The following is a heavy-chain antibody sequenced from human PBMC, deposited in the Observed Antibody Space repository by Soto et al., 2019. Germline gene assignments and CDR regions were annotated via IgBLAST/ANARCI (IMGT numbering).Heavy chain of an antibody. D-gene: IGHD3-10*01. Sequence: QVQLVQSGAEVKKPGASVKVSCKASGYTFTSYGISWVRQAPGQGLEWMGWISAYNGNTNYAQKLQGRVTMTTDTSTRTAYVELRSLRSDDTDVYYCARDRKDTMVRGGGDWFDPWGQGTLVTVSS. CDR2: ISAYNGNT. J-gene: IGHJ5*02. CDR1: GYTFTSYG. CDR3: ARDRKDTMVRGGGDWFDP. V-gene: IGHV1-18*01.